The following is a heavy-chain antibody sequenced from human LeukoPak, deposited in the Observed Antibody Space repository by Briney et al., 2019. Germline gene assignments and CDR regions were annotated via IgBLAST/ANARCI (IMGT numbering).Heavy chain of an antibody. CDR2: INPNSGDT. CDR1: GYTFTGYY. V-gene: IGHV1-2*02. CDR3: ARAPKNDAYDI. J-gene: IGHJ3*02. Sequence: ASVKVSCKASGYTFTGYYIHWVRQAPGQGLEWVGWINPNSGDTHSAQNFQGRVTMTRDTSISTASMDLSRLRSDDTAVYYCARAPKNDAYDIWGRGKMVTVSS.